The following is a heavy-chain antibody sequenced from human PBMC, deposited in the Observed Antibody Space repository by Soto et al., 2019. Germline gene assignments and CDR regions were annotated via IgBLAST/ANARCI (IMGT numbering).Heavy chain of an antibody. CDR3: ARVVPGAEAWFGP. Sequence: EASVKVSCKASAGTFSSYAITWVRQAPGQPLEWLGWISLYSDGTNYAQKFQGRVSMTTDTSTTTAYMELRSLRSDDTAVYYCARVVPGAEAWFGPWGQGTLVTVS. V-gene: IGHV1-18*01. CDR2: ISLYSDGT. D-gene: IGHD2-2*01. J-gene: IGHJ5*02. CDR1: AGTFSSYA.